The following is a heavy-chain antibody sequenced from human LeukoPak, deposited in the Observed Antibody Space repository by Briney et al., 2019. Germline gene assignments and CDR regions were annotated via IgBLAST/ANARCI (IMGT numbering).Heavy chain of an antibody. J-gene: IGHJ4*02. CDR1: GFTFSGYY. D-gene: IGHD3-9*01. V-gene: IGHV3-11*04. Sequence: GGSLTLSCAASGFTFSGYYMCWIRQAPGQGLGWFSYVSSSCSTIYYADPVKGRFTIARDNAKNSLYLQMHSLRAEDTAVYYCARGGQDDMLTGYYIGLTLDYWGQGTLVTVSS. CDR3: ARGGQDDMLTGYYIGLTLDY. CDR2: VSSSCSTI.